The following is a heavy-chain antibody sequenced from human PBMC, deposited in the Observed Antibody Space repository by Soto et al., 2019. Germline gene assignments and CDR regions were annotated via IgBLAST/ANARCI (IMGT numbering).Heavy chain of an antibody. D-gene: IGHD3-10*01. CDR3: ASTPPMAPNDAFDI. Sequence: PSEPLSLTCTVSGGSISSGGYYWSWIRQPPGKGLEWIGYIYHSGSTYYNPSLKSRVTISVDRSKNQFSLKLSSVTAADTAVYYCASTPPMAPNDAFDIWGQGIKVTVSS. V-gene: IGHV4-30-2*01. CDR1: GGSISSGGYY. J-gene: IGHJ3*02. CDR2: IYHSGST.